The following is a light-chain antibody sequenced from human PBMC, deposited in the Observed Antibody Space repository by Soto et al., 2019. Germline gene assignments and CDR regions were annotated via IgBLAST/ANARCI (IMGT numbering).Light chain of an antibody. Sequence: DIQMTNSPSSLPASVGDRVTITCRASQSIRRFLAWYQQKPGKAPKLLIYQASNLESGVPSRFSGSGSGTEFTLTISSLQPDDLAVYYCQQYNYYRWTFGQGTKVDIK. J-gene: IGKJ1*01. CDR3: QQYNYYRWT. CDR2: QAS. V-gene: IGKV1-5*03. CDR1: QSIRRF.